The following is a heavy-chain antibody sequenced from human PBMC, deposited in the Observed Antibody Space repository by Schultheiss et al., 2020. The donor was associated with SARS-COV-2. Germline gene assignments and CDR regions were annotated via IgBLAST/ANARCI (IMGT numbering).Heavy chain of an antibody. CDR1: GGSISSGGYY. CDR2: IYYSGST. Sequence: SETLSLTCTVSGGSISSGGYYWSWIRQHPGKGLEWIGYIYYSGSTYYNPSLKSRVTISVDTAKNQFSLQLSSVTAADTAVYYCARYYYDGTGDNWFDPWGQGIQVTVSS. V-gene: IGHV4-31*03. J-gene: IGHJ5*02. D-gene: IGHD3-3*01. CDR3: ARYYYDGTGDNWFDP.